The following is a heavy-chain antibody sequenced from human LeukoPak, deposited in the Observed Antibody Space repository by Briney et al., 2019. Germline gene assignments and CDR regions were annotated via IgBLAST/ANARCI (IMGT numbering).Heavy chain of an antibody. J-gene: IGHJ4*02. CDR2: INGDGGSR. CDR1: GFTFSTYW. D-gene: IGHD6-13*01. Sequence: GGSLRLSCAASGFTFSTYWMHWVCQAPGKGLVWVSRINGDGGSRNYADSVKGRFTISRDNAKNTLYLQMSSLRVEDTAVYYCASASSHRTAAGGDYWGQGTLVTVST. V-gene: IGHV3-74*01. CDR3: ASASSHRTAAGGDY.